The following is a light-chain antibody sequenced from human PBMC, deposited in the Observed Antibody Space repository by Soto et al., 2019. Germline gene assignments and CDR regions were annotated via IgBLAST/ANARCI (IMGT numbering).Light chain of an antibody. CDR1: QSISYN. CDR3: QQYNNWPPYT. CDR2: GAS. Sequence: EIVMTQSPATLSVSPGERATLSCRASQSISYNLAWYQQKPGQAPRLLIYGASTRATGIPARFSGSGSGTEFTLTIGSLQSEDFAVYYCQQYNNWPPYTFGQGTKLEIK. J-gene: IGKJ2*01. V-gene: IGKV3-15*01.